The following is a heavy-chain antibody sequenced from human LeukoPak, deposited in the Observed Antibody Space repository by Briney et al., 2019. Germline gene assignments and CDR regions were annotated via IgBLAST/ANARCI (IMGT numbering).Heavy chain of an antibody. J-gene: IGHJ4*02. Sequence: SETLSLTCAVSSGSIVGSNWWSWVRQPPGKGLEWIGEIYHSGTTNYNPSLKSRVTISVDKSKNQFSLKLSSVTAADTAVYYCATALPFQLVHWGQGTLVTVSS. CDR3: ATALPFQLVH. D-gene: IGHD6-13*01. CDR2: IYHSGTT. CDR1: SGSIVGSNW. V-gene: IGHV4-4*02.